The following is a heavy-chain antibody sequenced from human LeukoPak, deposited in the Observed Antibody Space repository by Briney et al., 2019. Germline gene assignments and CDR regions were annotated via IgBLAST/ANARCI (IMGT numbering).Heavy chain of an antibody. J-gene: IGHJ5*02. CDR2: IYYSGST. D-gene: IGHD2-2*01. CDR3: ARLVPAAMTAINWLDP. V-gene: IGHV4-59*01. CDR1: GGSISSYY. Sequence: PSETLSLTCTVSGGSISSYYWSWIRQPAEKGLEWIGYIYYSGSTNYNPSLKSRVTISIDTSKNPFSLKLSSVTAADTAVYYCARLVPAAMTAINWLDPWGQGTLVTVSS.